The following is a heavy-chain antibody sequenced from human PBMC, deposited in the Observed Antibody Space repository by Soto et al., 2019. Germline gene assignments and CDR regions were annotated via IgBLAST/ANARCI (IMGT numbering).Heavy chain of an antibody. V-gene: IGHV1-69*13. D-gene: IGHD2-2*01. CDR3: AREDRDRETGLVPAAIDGMDV. J-gene: IGHJ6*02. CDR1: GGTLSRDS. Sequence: SLKGSLQASGGTLSRDSNTRGRKGPGQRLEWVGRIIPIFGIASYAQKFQGRVTITADESTSTAYMELSSLRSDDTAVYYCAREDRDRETGLVPAAIDGMDVWGQGTTVTVSS. CDR2: IIPIFGIA.